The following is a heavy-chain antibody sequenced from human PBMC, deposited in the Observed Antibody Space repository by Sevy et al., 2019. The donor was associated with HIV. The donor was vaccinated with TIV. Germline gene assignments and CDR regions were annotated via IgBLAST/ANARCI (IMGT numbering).Heavy chain of an antibody. V-gene: IGHV4-4*02. CDR3: GREGTTTSFDY. J-gene: IGHJ4*02. D-gene: IGHD1-26*01. Sequence: SETLSLTCAVSGDSIISTNWWSWVRQPPGKGLEWIGEILHSGSTNYNPSLKSRVTISVDKSKNQVSLNLSSVTAADTAVYYCGREGTTTSFDYWGQGALVTVSS. CDR1: GDSIISTNW. CDR2: ILHSGST.